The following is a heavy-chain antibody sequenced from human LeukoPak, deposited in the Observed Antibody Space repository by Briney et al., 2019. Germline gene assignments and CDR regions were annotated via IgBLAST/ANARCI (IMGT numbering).Heavy chain of an antibody. J-gene: IGHJ5*02. Sequence: GSLRLSCAASGFTFSSYSMNWVRQAPGKGLEWVSYISSSSTTIYYADSVKGRFTISRDNAKNSLYLQMNSLRAEDTAVYYCARTPRAGDWFDPWGQGTLVTVSS. CDR2: ISSSSTTI. CDR3: ARTPRAGDWFDP. CDR1: GFTFSSYS. V-gene: IGHV3-48*01.